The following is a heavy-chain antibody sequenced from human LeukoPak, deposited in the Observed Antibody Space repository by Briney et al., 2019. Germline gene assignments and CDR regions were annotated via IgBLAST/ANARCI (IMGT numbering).Heavy chain of an antibody. CDR3: AKDPYGDYVGYFDY. V-gene: IGHV3-30*02. J-gene: IGHJ4*02. CDR2: IRYVGSNK. Sequence: PGGSRRLSCAASGFPFSSYGMHWVRQPPGKGLDWVAFIRYVGSNKYYADSVKGRFTIYRDNSKHTLYLQMNSLRAEDTAVYYCAKDPYGDYVGYFDYWGQGTLVIVSS. CDR1: GFPFSSYG. D-gene: IGHD4-17*01.